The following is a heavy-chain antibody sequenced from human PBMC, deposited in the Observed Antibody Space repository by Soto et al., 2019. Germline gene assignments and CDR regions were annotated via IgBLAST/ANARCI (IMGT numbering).Heavy chain of an antibody. D-gene: IGHD4-17*01. J-gene: IGHJ4*02. CDR3: ARVYGDYSTKFDY. CDR2: ISYHGNNK. CDR1: GFPFSTYA. Sequence: PGGSLRLSCAASGFPFSTYAMHWVRQAPGKGLEWVAAISYHGNNKYYADSVKGRFTISRDNSKNTLYLQMNSLSADDTALYYSARVYGDYSTKFDYWGQGTLVTVSS. V-gene: IGHV3-30-3*01.